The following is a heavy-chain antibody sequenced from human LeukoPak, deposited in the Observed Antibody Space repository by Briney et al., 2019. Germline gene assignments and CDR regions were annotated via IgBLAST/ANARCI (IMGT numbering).Heavy chain of an antibody. CDR1: GFTCRDYD. CDR2: INSAGDA. D-gene: IGHD6-25*01. V-gene: IGHV3-13*01. J-gene: IGHJ6*02. Sequence: WGSLRLSCAVSGFTCRDYDMYWVRQVTGKGPEWVSVINSAGDAYYPDSVKGRFTVSRDDAKNSLYLQMNSLRAGDTAVYYCTRRGMQRNNYHAMDVWGQGTTVTVSS. CDR3: TRRGMQRNNYHAMDV.